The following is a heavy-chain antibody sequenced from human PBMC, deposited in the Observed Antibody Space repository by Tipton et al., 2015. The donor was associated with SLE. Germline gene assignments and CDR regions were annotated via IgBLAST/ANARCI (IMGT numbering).Heavy chain of an antibody. J-gene: IGHJ5*02. CDR1: GASIISHY. V-gene: IGHV4-59*11. Sequence: TLSLTCTVSGASIISHYWNWIRQPSGKGLEWIGYIHYSGSTNYNPSLKSRVTILVDTSNNQFSLRLNSVTAADTAVYYCARVASTSRDYWFDPWGQGTLVTVST. CDR2: IHYSGST. CDR3: ARVASTSRDYWFDP. D-gene: IGHD2-2*01.